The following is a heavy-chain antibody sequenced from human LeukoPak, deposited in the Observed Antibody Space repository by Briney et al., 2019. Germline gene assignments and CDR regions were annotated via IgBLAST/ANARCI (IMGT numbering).Heavy chain of an antibody. Sequence: GGSLRLTCAAAGFTFNNYAMSWVRQAPGKGLEWVSTLSGNADSTYYADSVKGRFTISRDSLKNTLFLQMDSLRAEDTAVYYCAKSNGPVVATAAHFDYWGQGTLVTVSS. CDR3: AKSNGPVVATAAHFDY. J-gene: IGHJ4*02. V-gene: IGHV3-23*01. CDR2: LSGNADST. CDR1: GFTFNNYA. D-gene: IGHD5-12*01.